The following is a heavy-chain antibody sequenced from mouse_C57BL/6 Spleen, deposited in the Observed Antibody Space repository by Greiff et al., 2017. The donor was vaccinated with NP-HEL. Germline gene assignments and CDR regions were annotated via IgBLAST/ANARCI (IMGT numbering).Heavy chain of an antibody. Sequence: QVQLQQPGAELVRPGTSVKLSCKASGYTFPSYWMHWVTQRPGQGLEWIGVIDPSASYTNYNQKFKGKATLTVDTSSSTAYMQLSSLTSEDSAVYYCARWGNTTAEYFDEWGQGTTLTVSS. CDR3: ARWGNTTAEYFDE. D-gene: IGHD1-2*01. CDR1: GYTFPSYW. V-gene: IGHV1-59*01. J-gene: IGHJ2*01. CDR2: IDPSASYT.